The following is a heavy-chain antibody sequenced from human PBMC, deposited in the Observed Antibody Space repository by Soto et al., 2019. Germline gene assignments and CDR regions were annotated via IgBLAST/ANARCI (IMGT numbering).Heavy chain of an antibody. CDR3: ARGSITIFGVVINGGFDP. Sequence: SETLSLTCTVSGGSISSGDYYWSWIRQPPGKGLEWIGYIYYSGSTYYNPSLKSRVTISVDTSKNQFSLKLSSVTAADTAVYYCARGSITIFGVVINGGFDPWGQGTLVTVSS. J-gene: IGHJ5*02. CDR1: GGSISSGDYY. V-gene: IGHV4-30-4*01. CDR2: IYYSGST. D-gene: IGHD3-3*01.